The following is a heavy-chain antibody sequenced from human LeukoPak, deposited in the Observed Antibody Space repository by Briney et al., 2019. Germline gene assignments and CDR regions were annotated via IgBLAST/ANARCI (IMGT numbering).Heavy chain of an antibody. CDR2: ISTGGYT. D-gene: IGHD5-12*01. Sequence: GGSLRLSCAASGFTFSSYARSGVGRAPGKGREWASVISTGGYTYYADSVKGRFTISRDNSKNTMYLQMNSLRVEDTAVYFCARAPDYPEETYFDYWGQGTLVTVSS. CDR3: ARAPDYPEETYFDY. J-gene: IGHJ4*02. CDR1: GFTFSSYA. V-gene: IGHV3-66*01.